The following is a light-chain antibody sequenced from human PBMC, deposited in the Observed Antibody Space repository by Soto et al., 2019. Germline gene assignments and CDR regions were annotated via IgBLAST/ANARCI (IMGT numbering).Light chain of an antibody. J-gene: IGKJ4*01. Sequence: DIQMTQSPSSLSASVGDRVTITCQASQDISNHLSWYQQKPGKAPKLLIYDASNLETGVPSRFSGGGSGTDFTFTISSLQPEDSATYYCQQYDSLPLTFGGGTKVEIK. CDR1: QDISNH. V-gene: IGKV1-33*01. CDR3: QQYDSLPLT. CDR2: DAS.